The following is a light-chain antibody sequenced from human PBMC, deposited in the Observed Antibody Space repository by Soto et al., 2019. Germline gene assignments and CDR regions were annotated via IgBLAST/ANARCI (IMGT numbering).Light chain of an antibody. CDR1: QSINSW. J-gene: IGKJ1*01. V-gene: IGKV1-5*03. Sequence: DIQMTQSPSTLSASVGYRFTITCRASQSINSWLAWYQQKPGKAPKLLIYKASSLESGVPSRFTGSGSGTEFTLTISSLQPDDFATYYCQQYNSYWTFGQGTKVDIK. CDR2: KAS. CDR3: QQYNSYWT.